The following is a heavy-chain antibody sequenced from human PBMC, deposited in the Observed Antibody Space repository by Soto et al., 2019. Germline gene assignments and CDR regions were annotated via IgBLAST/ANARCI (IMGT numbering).Heavy chain of an antibody. CDR2: IYHSGTT. CDR3: ARSLLTSSWYAGS. CDR1: WYSISSGYY. V-gene: IGHV4-38-2*01. Sequence: SWEPLSLTCAVSWYSISSGYYWGCIRQPPGKGLEWIGSIYHSGTTYYNPSLKSRVTISLDTSKNQFSLKLSSVTAADTAVYYCARSLLTSSWYAGSWGQGTLVTVSS. D-gene: IGHD6-13*01. J-gene: IGHJ5*02.